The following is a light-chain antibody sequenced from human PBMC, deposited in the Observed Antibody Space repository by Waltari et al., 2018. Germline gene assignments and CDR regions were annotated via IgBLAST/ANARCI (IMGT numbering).Light chain of an antibody. CDR1: QSVSRA. V-gene: IGKV3-20*01. Sequence: VTLSGRASQSVSRALAWYQQKPGQAPRLLIYGASSRATGIPDRFSGSGSGTDFSLTISRLEPEDFAVYYCQHYVRLPVTFGQGTKVEIK. CDR3: QHYVRLPVT. J-gene: IGKJ1*01. CDR2: GAS.